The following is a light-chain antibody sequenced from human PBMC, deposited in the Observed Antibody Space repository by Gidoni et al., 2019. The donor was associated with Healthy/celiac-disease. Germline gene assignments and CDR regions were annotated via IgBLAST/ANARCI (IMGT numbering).Light chain of an antibody. CDR1: QSVSSN. V-gene: IGKV3D-15*03. Sequence: EIVMTQSPATLPVSPGERATLPCRASQSVSSNIAWYQQKPGQAPRLLIYGASIKATGIPARFSGSGSGTEFTLTISILQSEDFAVYYCQQYNNWPALTFGGGTKVEIK. CDR2: GAS. J-gene: IGKJ4*01. CDR3: QQYNNWPALT.